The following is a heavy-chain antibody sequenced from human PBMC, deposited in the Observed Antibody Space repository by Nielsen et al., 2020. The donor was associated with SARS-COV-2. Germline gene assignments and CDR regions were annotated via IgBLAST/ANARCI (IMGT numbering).Heavy chain of an antibody. V-gene: IGHV3-23*01. CDR1: GFIFSNHA. Sequence: GGSLRLSCVASGFIFSNHAMNWVRQAPGKGLEWVSSISHDSGTTYSVKGRFIISRDNSKNTLYLQMNSLRAEDTAVYYCAREDYGDYGFDYWGQGTLVTVSS. CDR2: ISHDSGTT. CDR3: AREDYGDYGFDY. D-gene: IGHD4-17*01. J-gene: IGHJ4*02.